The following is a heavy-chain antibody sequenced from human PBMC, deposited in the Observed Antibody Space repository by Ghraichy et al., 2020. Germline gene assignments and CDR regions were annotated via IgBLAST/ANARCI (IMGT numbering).Heavy chain of an antibody. Sequence: GGSLRLSCAASGFIFSDHYMDWVRQAPGKGLEWVGRIRNKANTYATEYAASVKGRFTITRDDSKNSVFLHMHSLKIEDTAMYYCGRGPRGSLVAAYYDGMDVWGQGTLVTVSS. CDR3: GRGPRGSLVAAYYDGMDV. CDR1: GFIFSDHY. V-gene: IGHV3-72*01. CDR2: IRNKANTYAT. J-gene: IGHJ6*02. D-gene: IGHD5-12*01.